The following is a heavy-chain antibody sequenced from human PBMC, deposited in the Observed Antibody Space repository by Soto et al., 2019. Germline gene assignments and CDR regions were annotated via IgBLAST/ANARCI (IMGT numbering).Heavy chain of an antibody. Sequence: QVQLVQSGAEVKKPGASVKVSCKASGYTFTSYAMHWVRQAPGQSLEWMGWINAGNGNTKYSQKFKGRVTITRDTSASTAYMELTRLRSEDPAVYYCARISGYYYVDYWGQGTLGTVSS. V-gene: IGHV1-3*01. D-gene: IGHD3-22*01. J-gene: IGHJ4*02. CDR2: INAGNGNT. CDR3: ARISGYYYVDY. CDR1: GYTFTSYA.